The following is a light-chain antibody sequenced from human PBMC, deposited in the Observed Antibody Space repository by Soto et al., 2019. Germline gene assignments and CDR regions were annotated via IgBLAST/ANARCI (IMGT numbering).Light chain of an antibody. CDR1: SSDVGGYEY. J-gene: IGLJ2*01. CDR3: QSYDGTLTGVI. V-gene: IGLV2-8*01. CDR2: EVI. Sequence: QSVLTQPPSASGSPGQSVTISCTGSSSDVGGYEYVSWYQQHPGKAPKLIIYEVIKRPSGVPDRFSGSKSGNTASLTVSGLQAEDEADYFCQSYDGTLTGVIFGGGTKLTVL.